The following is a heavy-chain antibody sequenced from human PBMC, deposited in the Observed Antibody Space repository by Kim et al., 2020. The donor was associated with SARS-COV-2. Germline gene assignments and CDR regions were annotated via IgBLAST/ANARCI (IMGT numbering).Heavy chain of an antibody. V-gene: IGHV3-15*01. CDR2: IKSKTDGGTT. D-gene: IGHD6-13*01. CDR1: GFTFSNAW. J-gene: IGHJ6*02. CDR3: TAMGVRQLVDYYGMDV. Sequence: GGSLRLSCAASGFTFSNAWMSWVRQAPGKGLEWVGRIKSKTDGGTTDYAAPVKGRFTISRDDSKNTLYLQMNRLKTEDTAVYYCTAMGVRQLVDYYGMDVWGQGTTVTVSS.